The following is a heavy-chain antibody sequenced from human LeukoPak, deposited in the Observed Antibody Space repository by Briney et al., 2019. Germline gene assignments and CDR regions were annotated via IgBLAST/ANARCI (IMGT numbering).Heavy chain of an antibody. CDR1: GGTFSSYA. V-gene: IGHV1-69*05. CDR3: ARGDYYDSSGLDL. CDR2: IIPIFGTA. Sequence: SVKVSCKASGGTFSSYAISWVRQAPGQGREWMGRIIPIFGTANYAQKFQGRVTITTDESTSTAYMELSSLRSEDTAVYYCARGDYYDSSGLDLWGRGTLVTVSS. J-gene: IGHJ2*01. D-gene: IGHD3-22*01.